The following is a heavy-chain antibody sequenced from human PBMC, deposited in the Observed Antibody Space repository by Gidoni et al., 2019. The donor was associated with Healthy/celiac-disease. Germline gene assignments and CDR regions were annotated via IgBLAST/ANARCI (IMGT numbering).Heavy chain of an antibody. Sequence: EVQLVESGGGLVQPGGSLRLSCAASGFTVSSNYMSWVRQAPGKGLEWAAVIYSGGSTYYADAVKGRFTIARDNSKNTLYLQMNSLGAEDTAVYYCARIRGDYGDFRMDVWGQGTTVTVSS. V-gene: IGHV3-66*01. D-gene: IGHD4-17*01. CDR1: GFTVSSNY. J-gene: IGHJ6*02. CDR2: IYSGGST. CDR3: ARIRGDYGDFRMDV.